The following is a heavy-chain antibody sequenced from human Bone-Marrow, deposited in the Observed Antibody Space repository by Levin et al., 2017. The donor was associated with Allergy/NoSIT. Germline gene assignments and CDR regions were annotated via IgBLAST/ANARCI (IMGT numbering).Heavy chain of an antibody. CDR3: ARGVPYYYDSSGYWRNWFDP. CDR2: IIPILGIA. Sequence: KISCKASGGTFSSYTISWVRQAPGQGLEWMGRIIPILGIANYAQKFQGRVTITADKSTSTAYMELSSLRSEDTAVYYCARGVPYYYDSSGYWRNWFDPWGQGTLVTVSS. CDR1: GGTFSSYT. J-gene: IGHJ5*02. D-gene: IGHD3-22*01. V-gene: IGHV1-69*02.